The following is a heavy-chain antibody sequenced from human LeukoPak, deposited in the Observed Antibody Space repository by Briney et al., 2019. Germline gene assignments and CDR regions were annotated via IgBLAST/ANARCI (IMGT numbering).Heavy chain of an antibody. V-gene: IGHV3-33*06. D-gene: IGHD6-13*01. Sequence: GGSLRLSCAAHGFTFSSYGMHWVRQAPGKGLEWVAVIWYDGSNKYYADSVKGRFTISRDNSKNTFYLQMSSLRTEDTAVYYCAKERSVSGTGFEFWGQGALVTVSS. CDR3: AKERSVSGTGFEF. CDR1: GFTFSSYG. J-gene: IGHJ4*02. CDR2: IWYDGSNK.